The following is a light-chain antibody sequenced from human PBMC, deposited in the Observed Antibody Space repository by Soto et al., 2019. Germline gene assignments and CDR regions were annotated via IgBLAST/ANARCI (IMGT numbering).Light chain of an antibody. Sequence: EIVLTQSPATLSLSPGERATLSCRASQSVSSYLAWYQHKPGQAPRLLIYDASNRATGIPARFGGSGSGTDFTLTISSLEPEDFAVYYCQQRSNWRGTFGPGTKVEI. J-gene: IGKJ1*01. CDR2: DAS. CDR1: QSVSSY. CDR3: QQRSNWRGT. V-gene: IGKV3-11*01.